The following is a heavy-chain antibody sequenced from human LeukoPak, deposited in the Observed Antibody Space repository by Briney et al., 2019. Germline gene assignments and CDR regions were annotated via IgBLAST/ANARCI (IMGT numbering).Heavy chain of an antibody. CDR2: INHSGST. V-gene: IGHV4-39*07. J-gene: IGHJ5*02. D-gene: IGHD2-2*01. CDR3: ARGVSPDLPAHGPFDP. CDR1: GGSVSSGSYY. Sequence: SETLSLTCTVSGGSVSSGSYYWSWIRQPPGTGLEWIGEINHSGSTNYNPSLKSRVTISVDTSKNQFSLKLSSVTAADTAVYYCARGVSPDLPAHGPFDPWGQGTLVTVSS.